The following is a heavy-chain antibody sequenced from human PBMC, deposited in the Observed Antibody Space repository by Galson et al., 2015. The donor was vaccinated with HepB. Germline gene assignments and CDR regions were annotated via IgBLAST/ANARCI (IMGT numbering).Heavy chain of an antibody. CDR2: IDPSDSYT. D-gene: IGHD3-22*01. J-gene: IGHJ3*02. CDR1: GYSFTSYW. V-gene: IGHV5-10-1*01. CDR3: ARHAGYYDSSGYYFDAFDI. Sequence: QSGAEVKKPGESLRISCKGSGYSFTSYWISWVRQMPGKGLEWMGRIDPSDSYTNYSPSFQGHVTISADKSISTAYLQWSSLKASDTAMYYCARHAGYYDSSGYYFDAFDIWGQGTMVTVSS.